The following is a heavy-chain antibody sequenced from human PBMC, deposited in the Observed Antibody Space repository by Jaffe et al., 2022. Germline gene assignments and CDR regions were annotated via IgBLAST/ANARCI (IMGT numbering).Heavy chain of an antibody. J-gene: IGHJ5*02. CDR2: IRYDGSNK. CDR1: GFTFSSYG. Sequence: QVQLVESGGGVVQPGGSLRLSCAASGFTFSSYGMHWVRQAPGKGLEWVAFIRYDGSNKYYADSVKGRFTISRDNSKNTLYLQMNSLRAEDTAVYYCAKEGTIFGVVTGWFDPWGQGTLVTVSS. V-gene: IGHV3-30*02. CDR3: AKEGTIFGVVTGWFDP. D-gene: IGHD3-3*01.